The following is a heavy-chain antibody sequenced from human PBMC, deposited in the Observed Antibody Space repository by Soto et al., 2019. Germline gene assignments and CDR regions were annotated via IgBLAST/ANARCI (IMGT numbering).Heavy chain of an antibody. D-gene: IGHD2-15*01. J-gene: IGHJ5*02. CDR2: IYRCGST. CDR1: GGAIIGGDD. CDR3: ARGRLYCSGGSCWFGP. V-gene: IGHV4-38-2*01. Sequence: SETLPLTGAVSGGAIIGGDDRGWIRQPPGKGLEWIGSIYRCGSTYYNPSFKSRVTISVATSKNQFSLKLSSVTAADTAVYYCARGRLYCSGGSCWFGPWGQGTLVTVSS.